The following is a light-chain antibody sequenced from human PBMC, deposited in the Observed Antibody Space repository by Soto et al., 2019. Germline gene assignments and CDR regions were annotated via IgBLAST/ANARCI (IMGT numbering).Light chain of an antibody. CDR3: SSYTSSSTLV. Sequence: HSALTQPASVSGSPGQSITISCTGTSSDVGDYNYVSWYQQHPGKVPKLMVYEVSNRPSGVSNRFSGSKSGNTASLTISGLQAEDEADYYCSSYTSSSTLVFGTGTKLTVL. V-gene: IGLV2-14*01. CDR1: SSDVGDYNY. CDR2: EVS. J-gene: IGLJ1*01.